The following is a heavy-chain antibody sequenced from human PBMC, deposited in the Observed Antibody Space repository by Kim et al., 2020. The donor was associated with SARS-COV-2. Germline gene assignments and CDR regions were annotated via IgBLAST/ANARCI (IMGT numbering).Heavy chain of an antibody. Sequence: GGSLRLSCSASGFNFNIYSMNWVRQSPVRGLEWVSYITGGSNTIYYADSVKGRFTISRDNAKNSLDLQMNSLRDDDTAVYYCTRGLQWAFDFWGQGSLVTVSS. J-gene: IGHJ4*02. CDR1: GFNFNIYS. CDR2: ITGGSNTI. CDR3: TRGLQWAFDF. D-gene: IGHD2-21*02. V-gene: IGHV3-48*02.